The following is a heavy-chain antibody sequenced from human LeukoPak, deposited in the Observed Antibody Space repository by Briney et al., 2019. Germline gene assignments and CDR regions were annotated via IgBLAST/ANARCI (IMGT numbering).Heavy chain of an antibody. J-gene: IGHJ4*02. Sequence: ASVKVSCKASGYTFTSYDINWVRQATGQGLERMGWMNPNSGNTGYAQKFQGRVTMTRNTSISTAYMELSSLRSEDTAVYYCASTYCSGGSCYGYFDYWGQGTLVTVSS. D-gene: IGHD2-15*01. CDR3: ASTYCSGGSCYGYFDY. V-gene: IGHV1-8*01. CDR2: MNPNSGNT. CDR1: GYTFTSYD.